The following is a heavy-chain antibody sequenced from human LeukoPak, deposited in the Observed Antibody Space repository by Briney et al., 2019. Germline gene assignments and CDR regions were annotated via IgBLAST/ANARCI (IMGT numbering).Heavy chain of an antibody. J-gene: IGHJ4*02. V-gene: IGHV3-53*01. CDR3: ARAPRLVHFHY. CDR2: LYSGGST. D-gene: IGHD6-19*01. CDR1: GLTVSSNY. Sequence: PGGSLRLSCAASGLTVSSNYMTWVRQAPGKGLEWVSVLYSGGSTYYADSVKGRFTISRDNSKNTLYLQMNSLRAEDTAVYYCARAPRLVHFHYWGQGTLVTVSS.